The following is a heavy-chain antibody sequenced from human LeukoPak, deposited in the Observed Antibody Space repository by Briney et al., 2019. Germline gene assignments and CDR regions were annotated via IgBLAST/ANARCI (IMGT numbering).Heavy chain of an antibody. J-gene: IGHJ4*02. Sequence: KPSGTLSLTCAVYGGSFSGYYWSWIRQPPGKGLEWIGEINHSGSTNYNPSLKSRVTISVDTSKNQFSLKLSSVTAADTAVYYCARGNFVLRYFDWFDYRGQGTLVTVSS. CDR1: GGSFSGYY. D-gene: IGHD3-9*01. CDR2: INHSGST. V-gene: IGHV4-34*01. CDR3: ARGNFVLRYFDWFDY.